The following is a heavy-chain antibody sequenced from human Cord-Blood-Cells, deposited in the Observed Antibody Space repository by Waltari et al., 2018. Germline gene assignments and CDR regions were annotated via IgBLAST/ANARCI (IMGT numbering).Heavy chain of an antibody. Sequence: QVQLQESGPGLVKPSGTLSLTCAVSGGSISSSNWWSWVRQPPGKGLEWIGEIYHSGSTNYNPSLKGRVTISVDKSKNQFSLKLSSVTAADTAVYYCARRVFLEWLRDDAFDIWGQGTMVTVPS. D-gene: IGHD3-3*01. CDR1: GGSISSSNW. CDR3: ARRVFLEWLRDDAFDI. V-gene: IGHV4-4*02. CDR2: IYHSGST. J-gene: IGHJ3*02.